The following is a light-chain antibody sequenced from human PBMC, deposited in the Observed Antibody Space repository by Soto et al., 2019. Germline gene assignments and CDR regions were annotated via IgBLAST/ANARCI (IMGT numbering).Light chain of an antibody. V-gene: IGKV1-9*01. CDR3: QHYNSYPLT. CDR1: QGISSY. Sequence: DIHLTKSPSFLSATVGDRVTITCRASQGISSYLAWYQQKPGTAPKLLIYAASTLQTGVPSRFSGSGSGTEFTLTIAGLQPDDFATYYCQHYNSYPLTFGGGTKVDI. CDR2: AAS. J-gene: IGKJ4*01.